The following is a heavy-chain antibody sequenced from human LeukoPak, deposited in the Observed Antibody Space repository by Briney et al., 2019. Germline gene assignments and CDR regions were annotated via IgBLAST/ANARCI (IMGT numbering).Heavy chain of an antibody. CDR3: ARGSSSWALDAFDI. J-gene: IGHJ3*02. D-gene: IGHD6-13*01. CDR1: GFTFSSYD. Sequence: GGSLRLSCAASGFTFSSYDMHWVRQATGKGLEWVSAIGTAGDTYYPGSVKGRFTISRENAKNSLYLQVNSLRAGDTAVYYCARGSSSWALDAFDIWGQGTMVTVSS. V-gene: IGHV3-13*01. CDR2: IGTAGDT.